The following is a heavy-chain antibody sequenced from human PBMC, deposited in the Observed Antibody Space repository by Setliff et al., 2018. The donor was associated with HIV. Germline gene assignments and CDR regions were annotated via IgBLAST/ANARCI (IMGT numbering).Heavy chain of an antibody. J-gene: IGHJ4*02. Sequence: SETLSLTCAVYGGPSTDHYWNWIRQSPGMGLEWIAEIHHTGYINYNPSLRSRVSVSVDKSKNQFSLKLSSVTAADTAVYYCARDLAWPGYFDYWGQGTLVTVSS. CDR2: IHHTGYI. D-gene: IGHD3-10*01. CDR3: ARDLAWPGYFDY. V-gene: IGHV4-34*01. CDR1: GGPSTDHY.